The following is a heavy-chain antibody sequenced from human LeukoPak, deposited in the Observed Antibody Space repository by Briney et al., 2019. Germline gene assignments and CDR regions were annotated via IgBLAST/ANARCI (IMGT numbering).Heavy chain of an antibody. V-gene: IGHV6-1*01. CDR3: AKEGRGIAAAGFYYYYGMDV. CDR1: GDSISSNSAA. J-gene: IGHJ6*02. D-gene: IGHD6-13*01. CDR2: TYYRSKWYN. Sequence: SQTLSLTCAISGDSISSNSAAWNWIRQSPSRGLEWLGRTYYRSKWYNDYAVSVKSRITINPDTSKNQFSLQLNSVTPEDTAVYYCAKEGRGIAAAGFYYYYGMDVWGQGTTVTVFS.